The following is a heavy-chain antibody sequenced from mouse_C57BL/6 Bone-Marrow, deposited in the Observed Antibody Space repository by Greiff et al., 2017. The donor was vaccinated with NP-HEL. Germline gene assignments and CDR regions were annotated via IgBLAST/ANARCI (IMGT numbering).Heavy chain of an antibody. CDR1: GYTFTSYW. V-gene: IGHV1-55*01. J-gene: IGHJ2*01. CDR2: IYPGSGST. Sequence: QVQLQQPGAELVKPGASVKMSCKASGYTFTSYWITWVKQRPGQGLEWIGDIYPGSGSTNYNEKFKSKATLPVDTSSSTAYMHLSSLTSEDSAVYYCARSGGYYWGQGTTLTVSS. D-gene: IGHD3-2*02. CDR3: ARSGGYY.